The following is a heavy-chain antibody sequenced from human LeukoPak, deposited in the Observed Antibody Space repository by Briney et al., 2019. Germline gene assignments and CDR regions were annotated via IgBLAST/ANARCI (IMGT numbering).Heavy chain of an antibody. V-gene: IGHV4-4*07. D-gene: IGHD2-2*01. CDR3: ARVKASSTSWTFDQ. CDR1: GGSTNSYY. J-gene: IGHJ4*02. Sequence: PSETLSLTCSVSGGSTNSYYWSWIRRSGGKGLEWIGRIYSSGSTVYNPSLNSRLTMSIDTSKNQFSLTLKSVTATDTAVYYCARVKASSTSWTFDQWGQGALVTVSS. CDR2: IYSSGST.